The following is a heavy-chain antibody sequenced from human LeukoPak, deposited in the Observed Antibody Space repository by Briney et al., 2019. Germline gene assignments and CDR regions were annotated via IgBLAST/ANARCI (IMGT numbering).Heavy chain of an antibody. Sequence: PSETLSLASTVYGRSISTYYWSWIRRPPGKGLEWIAYIHASGPNNYNPSLKSRITISVDTSKNQFFLKLSSVTAADTAVYYCARHDAGIAARPFDNWGQGTLVTVSS. D-gene: IGHD6-6*01. CDR2: IHASGPN. CDR1: GRSISTYY. J-gene: IGHJ4*02. V-gene: IGHV4-4*09. CDR3: ARHDAGIAARPFDN.